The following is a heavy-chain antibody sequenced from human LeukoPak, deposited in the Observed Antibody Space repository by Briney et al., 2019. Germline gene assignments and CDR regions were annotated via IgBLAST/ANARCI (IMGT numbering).Heavy chain of an antibody. CDR3: ARDLIAARPGWFDP. CDR1: GYTFTTYG. Sequence: ASVKVSCKASGYTFTTYGINWVRQAPGQGLEWMGWISAYNGNTNYAQNLQGRVTLTTDTSASTAYIELRSLRSDDTAVYYCARDLIAARPGWFDPWGQGTLVIVSS. V-gene: IGHV1-18*01. CDR2: ISAYNGNT. J-gene: IGHJ5*02. D-gene: IGHD6-6*01.